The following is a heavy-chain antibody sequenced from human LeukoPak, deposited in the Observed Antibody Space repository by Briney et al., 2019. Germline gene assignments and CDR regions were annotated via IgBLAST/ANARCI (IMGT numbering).Heavy chain of an antibody. CDR1: GGSISSYY. CDR3: AREVENFDP. J-gene: IGHJ2*01. CDR2: IYYSGST. Sequence: SETLSLTCTVSGGSISSYYWSWIRQPPGKGLEWIGYIYYSGSTNYNPSLKSRVTISVDTSRNQFSLKLSSVTAADTAVYYCAREVENFDPWGRGTLVTVSS. V-gene: IGHV4-59*01.